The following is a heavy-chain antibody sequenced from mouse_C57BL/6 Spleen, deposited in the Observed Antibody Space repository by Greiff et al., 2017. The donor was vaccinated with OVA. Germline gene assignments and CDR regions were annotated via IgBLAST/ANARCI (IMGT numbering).Heavy chain of an antibody. J-gene: IGHJ4*01. Sequence: QLKESGPVLVKPGASVQMSCKASGYTFTDYYMNWVKQSHGKSLEWIGVINPYNGGTSYNQKFKGKATLTVDKSSSTAYMELNSLTSEDSAVYYCARRGPVAMDYWGQGTSVTVSS. CDR1: GYTFTDYY. V-gene: IGHV1-19*01. D-gene: IGHD1-1*01. CDR3: ARRGPVAMDY. CDR2: INPYNGGT.